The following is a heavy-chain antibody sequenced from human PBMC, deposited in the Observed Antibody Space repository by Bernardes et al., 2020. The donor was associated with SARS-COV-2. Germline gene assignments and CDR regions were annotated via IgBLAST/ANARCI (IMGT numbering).Heavy chain of an antibody. J-gene: IGHJ4*02. CDR3: ARDKKRGFGESLDY. D-gene: IGHD3-10*01. CDR1: GFTFSSYA. V-gene: IGHV3-30-3*01. Sequence: VGSLILSCAASGFTFSSYAMHWVRQAPGKGLEWVAVISYDGSNKYYADSVKGRFTISRDNSKNTLYLQMNSLIAEDTAVYYCARDKKRGFGESLDYWGQGTLVTVSS. CDR2: ISYDGSNK.